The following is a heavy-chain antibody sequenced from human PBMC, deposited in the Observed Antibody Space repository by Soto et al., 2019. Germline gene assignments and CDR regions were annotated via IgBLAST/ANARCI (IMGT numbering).Heavy chain of an antibody. V-gene: IGHV4-59*01. CDR3: ARSGYYGSGSYYPFLMDV. CDR1: GGSISSYY. CDR2: IYYSGST. J-gene: IGHJ6*03. Sequence: ETLSLTCTVSGGSISSYYWSWIRQPPGKGLEWIGYIYYSGSTNYNPSLKSRVTISVDTSKNQFSLKLSSVTAADTAVYYCARSGYYGSGSYYPFLMDVWGKGTTVTVSS. D-gene: IGHD3-10*01.